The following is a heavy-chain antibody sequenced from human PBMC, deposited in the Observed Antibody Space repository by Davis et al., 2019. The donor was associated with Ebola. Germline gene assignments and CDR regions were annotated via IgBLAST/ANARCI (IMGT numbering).Heavy chain of an antibody. CDR1: GYSFSNSW. J-gene: IGHJ5*02. CDR2: IYPVDSDT. CDR3: ARPSKNCSGGICFFGWFDP. D-gene: IGHD2-15*01. V-gene: IGHV5-51*01. Sequence: GESLKISCKGSGYSFSNSWIGWVRQLPGKGLEWMGIIYPVDSDTRYNPSFQGQVTISVDKSISTAYLQWSSLKASDTAMYYCARPSKNCSGGICFFGWFDPWGQGTLVTVSS.